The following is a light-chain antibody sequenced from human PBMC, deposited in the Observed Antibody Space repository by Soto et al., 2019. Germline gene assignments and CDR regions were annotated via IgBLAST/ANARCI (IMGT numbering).Light chain of an antibody. V-gene: IGLV1-44*01. CDR3: AAWDDRLSGVV. CDR1: SSNIGVNT. Sequence: QAVVTQPPSASGTPGQRVTISCSGGSSNIGVNTVTWYRQLPGTAPKLLIYSNNRRPSGVPDRFSGSKSGTSASLAISGLQSDDEADYFCAAWDDRLSGVVFGGGTKVTVL. J-gene: IGLJ2*01. CDR2: SNN.